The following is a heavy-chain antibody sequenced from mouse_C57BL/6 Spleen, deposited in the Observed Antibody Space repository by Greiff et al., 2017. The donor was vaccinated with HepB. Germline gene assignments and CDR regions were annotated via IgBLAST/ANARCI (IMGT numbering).Heavy chain of an antibody. D-gene: IGHD4-1*01. CDR1: GYTFTSYW. CDR3: ARLGGYFDV. V-gene: IGHV1-69*01. Sequence: VQLQQSGAELVMPGASVKLSCKASGYTFTSYWMHWVKQRPGQGLEWIGEIDPSDSYTNYNQKFKGKSTLTVDKSSSTAYMQLSSLTSEDSAVYYCARLGGYFDVWGTGTTVTVSS. CDR2: IDPSDSYT. J-gene: IGHJ1*03.